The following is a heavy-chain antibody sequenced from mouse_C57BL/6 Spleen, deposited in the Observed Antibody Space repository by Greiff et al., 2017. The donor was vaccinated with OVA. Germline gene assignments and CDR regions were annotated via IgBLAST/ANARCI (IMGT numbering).Heavy chain of an antibody. Sequence: QVQLQQPGAELVMPGASVKLSCKASGYTFTSYWMHWVKQRPGQGLEWIGEIDPSDSYTNYNQKFKGKSTLTVDKSSSTAYMQLSSLTSEDSAVYYCARGGDSLAWFAYWGQGTLVTVSA. V-gene: IGHV1-69*01. J-gene: IGHJ3*01. CDR3: ARGGDSLAWFAY. CDR1: GYTFTSYW. CDR2: IDPSDSYT. D-gene: IGHD3-2*01.